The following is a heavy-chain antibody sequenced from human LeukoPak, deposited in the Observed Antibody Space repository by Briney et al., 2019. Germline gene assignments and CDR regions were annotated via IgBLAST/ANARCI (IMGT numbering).Heavy chain of an antibody. CDR3: ASLYGGNLYSGLDV. V-gene: IGHV3-48*03. CDR2: IRSSGSPI. D-gene: IGHD4-23*01. CDR1: GFTFSSYE. J-gene: IGHJ6*02. Sequence: GGSLRLSCAASGFTFSSYEMNWVRQAPGKGLEWLSYIRSSGSPIYYADSVKGRFTISRDNGENSLYLQMDDLRAEDTAVYYCASLYGGNLYSGLDVWGQGTTVTVSS.